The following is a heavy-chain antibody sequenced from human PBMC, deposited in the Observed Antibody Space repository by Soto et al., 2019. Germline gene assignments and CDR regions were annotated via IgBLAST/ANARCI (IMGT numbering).Heavy chain of an antibody. J-gene: IGHJ4*02. Sequence: PSETLSLTCTVSGDSMTLHYWSLIRQFPGKGLECIGYVYYTGITNSNPSLKSRVTISMDTSKNQFSLRMNSMTAADTAVYYCARKDRLLDSSAQGTLITVSS. V-gene: IGHV4-59*11. CDR2: VYYTGIT. CDR3: ARKDRLLDS. CDR1: GDSMTLHY.